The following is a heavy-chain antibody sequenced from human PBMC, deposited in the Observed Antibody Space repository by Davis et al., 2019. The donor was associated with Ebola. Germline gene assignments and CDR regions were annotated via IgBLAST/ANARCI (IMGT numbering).Heavy chain of an antibody. V-gene: IGHV1-46*01. CDR2: INPSGGST. J-gene: IGHJ4*02. D-gene: IGHD6-19*01. CDR1: LYTFPSYY. CDR3: ARDPLAVAGRSLDY. Sequence: SVTVSRKASLYTFPSYYMHWLRQAPAQGLAWMGRINPSGGSTSYAQKFQGRVTMTRDTSTRTVYMELSSLRSEYTAVYYCARDPLAVAGRSLDYWGQGTLVTVSS.